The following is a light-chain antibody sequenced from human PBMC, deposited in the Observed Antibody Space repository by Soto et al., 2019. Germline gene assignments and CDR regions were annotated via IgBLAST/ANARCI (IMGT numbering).Light chain of an antibody. CDR3: QQYNNWWT. V-gene: IGKV3-15*01. Sequence: IVMPQSPATLSVAPGERATLSCRASQIVSSNLAWYQQKPGQAPRLLIYGASTRATGIPARFSGSGSGTEFTLTISSLQSEDFAVYYCQQYNNWWTFGQGTKVDIK. CDR2: GAS. CDR1: QIVSSN. J-gene: IGKJ1*01.